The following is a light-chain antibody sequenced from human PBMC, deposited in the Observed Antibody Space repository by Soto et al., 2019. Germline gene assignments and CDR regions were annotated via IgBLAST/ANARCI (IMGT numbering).Light chain of an antibody. Sequence: QSVLTQPPSVSGAPGQRVTIACTGSRSNIGAGYGVHWYQQLPGTAPKLLIYGNSTRPSGVPDRFSGSKSGTSASLAITGLQAEDEADYYCQSYDNRMSGSFVTGTKLTVL. J-gene: IGLJ1*01. CDR3: QSYDNRMSGS. V-gene: IGLV1-40*01. CDR2: GNS. CDR1: RSNIGAGYG.